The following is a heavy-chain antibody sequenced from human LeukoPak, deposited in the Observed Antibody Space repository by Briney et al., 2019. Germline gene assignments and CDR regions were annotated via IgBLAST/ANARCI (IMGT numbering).Heavy chain of an antibody. Sequence: GGSLRLSCAASGFTFSSYWMGWLRQAPGKRLEWVANMNIDGSEKYYADSAKGRFTISRDNARNSVYLQMNSLRVEDTAVYYCARDPVEWELLLDYWGQGTLVTVSS. CDR3: ARDPVEWELLLDY. V-gene: IGHV3-7*01. CDR2: MNIDGSEK. J-gene: IGHJ4*02. CDR1: GFTFSSYW. D-gene: IGHD1-26*01.